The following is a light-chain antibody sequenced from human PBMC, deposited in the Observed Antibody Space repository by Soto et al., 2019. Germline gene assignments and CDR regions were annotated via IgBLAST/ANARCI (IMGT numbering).Light chain of an antibody. CDR1: NIGSKS. CDR2: YDT. CDR3: QVWDSSSDHVL. V-gene: IGLV3-21*04. J-gene: IGLJ2*01. Sequence: SYELTQPPSVSVAPEKTARITCGGNNIGSKSVHWYQQKPGQAPVLAIYYDTDRPSGIPERFSGSNSGNTATLTISRVEAGDEADYYCQVWDSSSDHVLFGGGTKVTVL.